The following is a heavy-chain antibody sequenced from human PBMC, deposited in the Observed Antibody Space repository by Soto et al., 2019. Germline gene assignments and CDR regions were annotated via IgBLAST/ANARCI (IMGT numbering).Heavy chain of an antibody. D-gene: IGHD5-12*01. CDR2: IIPIFGTA. V-gene: IGHV1-69*13. CDR1: GGTFSSYA. J-gene: IGHJ6*02. Sequence: EASVKVSCKASGGTFSSYAISWVRQAPGQGLEWMGGIIPIFGTANYAQKFQGRVTITADESTSTAYMELSSLRSGDTAVYYCARNLVATTKTSYYYYGMDVWGQGTTVTVSS. CDR3: ARNLVATTKTSYYYYGMDV.